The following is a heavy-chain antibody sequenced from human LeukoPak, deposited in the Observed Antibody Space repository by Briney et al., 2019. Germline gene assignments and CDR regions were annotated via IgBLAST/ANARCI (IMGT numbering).Heavy chain of an antibody. CDR3: ARDRYCASSTCPGAFDL. CDR2: IKSISDGGTR. D-gene: IGHD2-2*01. CDR1: GLTSNYDW. V-gene: IGHV3-15*01. J-gene: IGHJ3*01. Sequence: PGGSLRLSCAASGLTSNYDWMTWVRQAAGKGLEWVGRIKSISDGGTRDYAAPVKGRFTMSRDDSRNTVYLQMSSLKTEDTAVYYCARDRYCASSTCPGAFDLWGQGTVVTVSS.